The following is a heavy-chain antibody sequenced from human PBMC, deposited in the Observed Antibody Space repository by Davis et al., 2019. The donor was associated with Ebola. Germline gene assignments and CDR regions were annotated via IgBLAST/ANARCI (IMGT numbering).Heavy chain of an antibody. CDR1: GFTFSGSA. CDR3: TLTYDSTDY. V-gene: IGHV3-73*01. Sequence: PGGSLTLSCAASGFTFSGSAMHWVRQASGKGLEWVGRIRSKANSYATAYAASVKGRFTISRDDSKNTAYLQMNSLKTEDTAVYYCTLTYDSTDYWGQGTLVTVSS. CDR2: IRSKANSYAT. J-gene: IGHJ4*02. D-gene: IGHD3-22*01.